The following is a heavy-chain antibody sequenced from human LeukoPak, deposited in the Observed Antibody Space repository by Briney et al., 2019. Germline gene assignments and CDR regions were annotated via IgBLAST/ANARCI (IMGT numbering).Heavy chain of an antibody. CDR2: ISSSGSTI. CDR1: GFTFSTYE. CDR3: ARDIAYDSSGYYSPHFDY. Sequence: PGGSLRLSCAASGFTFSTYEMNWVRQAPGKGLEWVSYISSSGSTIYYADSVKGRFTISRDNSKNTLYLQMNSLRAEDTAVYYCARDIAYDSSGYYSPHFDYWGQGTLVTVSS. D-gene: IGHD3-22*01. J-gene: IGHJ4*02. V-gene: IGHV3-48*03.